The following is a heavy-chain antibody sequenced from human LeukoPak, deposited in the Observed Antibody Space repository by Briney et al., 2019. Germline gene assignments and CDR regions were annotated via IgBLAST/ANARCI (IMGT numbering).Heavy chain of an antibody. J-gene: IGHJ6*02. D-gene: IGHD4-11*01. CDR2: IQNSART. CDR1: GGSVNSGSYF. CDR3: ATDYSNFYGMDV. V-gene: IGHV4-61*01. Sequence: SETLSLTCTVSGGSVNSGSYFWSWIRQPPGKGLEWIGYIQNSARTNYNPSLESRVTISVDSSKDQFSLRLSSVTAADTAVYYCATDYSNFYGMDVWGQGTTVTVSS.